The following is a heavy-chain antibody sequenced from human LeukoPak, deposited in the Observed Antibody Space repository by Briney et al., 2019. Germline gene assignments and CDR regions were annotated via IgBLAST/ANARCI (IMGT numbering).Heavy chain of an antibody. CDR1: GYTFTSYY. Sequence: HVASVTVSCKASGYTFTSYYMHWVRQAPGQGLEGMGIINPSGGSTSYAQKFQGRVTMTRDMSTSTVYMELSSLRSEDTAVYYCARVRSYCGGDCYYSPYFDYWGQGTLVTVSS. J-gene: IGHJ4*02. CDR3: ARVRSYCGGDCYYSPYFDY. D-gene: IGHD2-21*02. CDR2: INPSGGST. V-gene: IGHV1-46*01.